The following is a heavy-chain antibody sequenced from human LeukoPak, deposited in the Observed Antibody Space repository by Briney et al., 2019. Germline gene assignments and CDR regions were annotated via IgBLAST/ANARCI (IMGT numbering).Heavy chain of an antibody. CDR2: ISSSSSTI. CDR3: ARGAVGP. CDR1: GYTFTSYT. D-gene: IGHD1-26*01. Sequence: GGSLRLSCEASGYTFTSYTMNWVRQAPGKGLEWVSYISSSSSTIYYADSVKGRFTFSRDNAKNSLYLQMNSLRAEDTAVYYCARGAVGPWGQGTLVTVS. J-gene: IGHJ5*02. V-gene: IGHV3-48*04.